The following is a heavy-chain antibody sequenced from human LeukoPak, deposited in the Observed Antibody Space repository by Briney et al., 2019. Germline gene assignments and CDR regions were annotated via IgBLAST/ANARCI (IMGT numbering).Heavy chain of an antibody. J-gene: IGHJ4*02. CDR2: IKQDGSEK. V-gene: IGHV3-7*01. D-gene: IGHD6-19*01. CDR1: GFTFSSYW. CDR3: ARVGVHSGWYYFDY. Sequence: GGSLRLSCAASGFTFSSYWMSWVRQAPGKGLEWVANIKQDGSEKYYVDSVKGRFTISRDNAKNSLYLQMNSLRAEDTAVYYCARVGVHSGWYYFDYWGQGTLVTVSS.